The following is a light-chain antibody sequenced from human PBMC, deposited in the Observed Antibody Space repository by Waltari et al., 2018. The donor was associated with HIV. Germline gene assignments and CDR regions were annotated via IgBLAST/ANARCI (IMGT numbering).Light chain of an antibody. V-gene: IGLV2-14*01. J-gene: IGLJ3*02. CDR1: RGAFDISNL. CDR3: ASYTSNATLL. CDR2: EVI. Sequence: HSALSQPASMSSSPAQSLTIACPGTRGAFDISNLISWYQQRPGNLPKVILYEVIIRPSGVSDRFSGSKYGNTASLTISGLQAEDEADYYCASYTSNATLLFGGGTKVTVL.